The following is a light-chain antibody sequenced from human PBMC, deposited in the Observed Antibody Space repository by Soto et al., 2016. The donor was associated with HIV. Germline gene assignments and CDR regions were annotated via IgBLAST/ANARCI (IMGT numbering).Light chain of an antibody. CDR1: NIGTKS. CDR2: DYS. CDR3: QVWDSSSDHVI. V-gene: IGLV3-21*02. Sequence: SYVLTQPPSVSVAPAQTARITCGGNNIGTKSVHWYQQKPGQAPVLVDYDYSDRPSGIPERFSGSRSGNTATLTISRVEAGDEADYYCQVWDSSSDHVIFGGGTKLTV. J-gene: IGLJ2*01.